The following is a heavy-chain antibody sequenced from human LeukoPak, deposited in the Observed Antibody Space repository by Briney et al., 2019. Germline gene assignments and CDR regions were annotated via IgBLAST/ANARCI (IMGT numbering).Heavy chain of an antibody. V-gene: IGHV4-38-2*02. D-gene: IGHD5-12*01. CDR3: ARVGHLAATIPYYFDY. CDR2: IYHSGST. Sequence: SETLSLTCTVSGYSISSGYYWGWIRQPSGKGLEWIGSIYHSGSTYYNPSLKSRVTISVDTSKNQFSLKLSSVTAADTAVYYCARVGHLAATIPYYFDYWGQGTLVTVSS. J-gene: IGHJ4*02. CDR1: GYSISSGYY.